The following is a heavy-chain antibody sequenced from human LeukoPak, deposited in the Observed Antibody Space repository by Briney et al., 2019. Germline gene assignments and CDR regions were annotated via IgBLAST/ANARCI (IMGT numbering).Heavy chain of an antibody. CDR2: IYYGGST. J-gene: IGHJ3*02. Sequence: SETLSLTRTVSGGSISSSSYYWGWIRQPPGKGLEWIGSIYYGGSTYYNPSLKSRVTISVDTSKNQFSLKLSSVTAADTAVYYCAREHLGDAFDIWGQGTMVTVSS. CDR1: GGSISSSSYY. CDR3: AREHLGDAFDI. D-gene: IGHD3-16*01. V-gene: IGHV4-39*07.